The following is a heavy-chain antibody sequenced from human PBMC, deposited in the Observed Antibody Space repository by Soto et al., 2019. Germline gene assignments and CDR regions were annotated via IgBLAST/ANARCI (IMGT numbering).Heavy chain of an antibody. Sequence: PSETLSLTCAVSGGSISSGGYSWSWIRQPPGKGLEWIGYIYHSGSTYYNPSLKSRVTISVDRSKNQFSLKLSSVTAADTAVYYCAVSIYYGSGSYYSDYWGQGTLVTVS. D-gene: IGHD3-10*01. J-gene: IGHJ4*02. CDR3: AVSIYYGSGSYYSDY. CDR1: GGSISSGGYS. V-gene: IGHV4-30-2*01. CDR2: IYHSGST.